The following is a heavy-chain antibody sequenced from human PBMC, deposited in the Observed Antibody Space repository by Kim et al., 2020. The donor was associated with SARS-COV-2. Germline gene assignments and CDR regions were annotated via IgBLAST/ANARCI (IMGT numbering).Heavy chain of an antibody. J-gene: IGHJ6*02. CDR3: ARDIASYSSGWIYYYYGMDV. CDR2: ISDDGSNK. CDR1: GFTFSSYG. D-gene: IGHD6-19*01. Sequence: GGSLRLSCAASGFTFSSYGMHWVRQAPGKGLEWVAVISDDGSNKNYVDSVKGRFTISRDNSKNTLYLQMNSLRAEDTAVYYCARDIASYSSGWIYYYYGMDVWGQGTTVTVSS. V-gene: IGHV3-30*04.